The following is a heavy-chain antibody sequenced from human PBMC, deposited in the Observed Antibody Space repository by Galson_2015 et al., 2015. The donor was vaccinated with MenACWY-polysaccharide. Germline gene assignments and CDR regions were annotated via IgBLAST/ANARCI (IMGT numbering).Heavy chain of an antibody. CDR2: IHATGST. CDR1: HGSISSSY. Sequence: VTLSLTCSVSHGSISSSYWSRIRQSADQGLEYIGRIHATGSTAYTPSFRGRVALSVALPRHQLSLRLTSMTAPDTAMYYCARRSLDNWYFDLWGRGTLVIVSS. J-gene: IGHJ2*01. V-gene: IGHV4-4*07. D-gene: IGHD1-1*01. CDR3: ARRSLDNWYFDL.